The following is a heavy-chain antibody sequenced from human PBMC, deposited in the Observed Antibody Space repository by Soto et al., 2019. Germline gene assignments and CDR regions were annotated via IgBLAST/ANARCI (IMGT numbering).Heavy chain of an antibody. Sequence: SETLSLTCAVSGGSISSSNWWSWVRQPPGKGLGWIGEIYHSGSTNYNPSLKSRVTISVDKSKNQFSLKLSSVTAADTAVYYCARYGSGSYYLFDYWGQGTLVTVSS. CDR2: IYHSGST. J-gene: IGHJ4*02. CDR3: ARYGSGSYYLFDY. V-gene: IGHV4-4*02. D-gene: IGHD3-10*01. CDR1: GGSISSSNW.